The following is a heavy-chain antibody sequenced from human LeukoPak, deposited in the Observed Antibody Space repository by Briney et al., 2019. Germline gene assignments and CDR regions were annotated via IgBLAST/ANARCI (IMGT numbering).Heavy chain of an antibody. CDR3: ARDGGAPGPIYGDY. J-gene: IGHJ4*02. CDR1: GYTFTKNA. D-gene: IGHD4-23*01. V-gene: IGHV1-18*01. CDR2: VSTYNGDT. Sequence: ASVEVSCKASGYTFTKNAMNWVRQAPGQGLEWMGWVSTYNGDTKYAQKFQDRVTMTRDTSTTTAYMELRGLRSDDTAIYYCARDGGAPGPIYGDYWGQGTPVTVSS.